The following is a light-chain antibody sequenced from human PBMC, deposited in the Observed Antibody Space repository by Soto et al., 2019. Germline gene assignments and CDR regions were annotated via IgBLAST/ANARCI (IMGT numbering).Light chain of an antibody. Sequence: IQMTQSPSSVSASVGDRVTMTCRASQGVGGWLAWYQQKPGKVPKLLIYATSSLHSGVPSRFSGSGSGTDFTLSISSLQPEDFATYSCQQTHSLPLSLGPGTKVDIK. CDR2: ATS. J-gene: IGKJ3*01. CDR3: QQTHSLPLS. V-gene: IGKV1-12*01. CDR1: QGVGGW.